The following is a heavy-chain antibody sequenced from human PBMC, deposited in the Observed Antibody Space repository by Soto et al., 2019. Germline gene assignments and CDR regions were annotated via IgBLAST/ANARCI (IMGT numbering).Heavy chain of an antibody. CDR3: AKDDWLLPMDDY. CDR1: GFTFNRAW. D-gene: IGHD3-9*01. J-gene: IGHJ4*02. V-gene: IGHV3-15*07. Sequence: GGSLRLSCAASGFTFNRAWMNWVRQTPGKGLEWVGRIKSKINGATIDYAAPVKGRFTISRDDSKNTLYLQMNSLRAEDTAVYYCAKDDWLLPMDDYWGQGTLVTVSS. CDR2: IKSKINGATI.